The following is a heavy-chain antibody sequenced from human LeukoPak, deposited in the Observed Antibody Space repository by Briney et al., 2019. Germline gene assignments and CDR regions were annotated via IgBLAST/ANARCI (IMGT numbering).Heavy chain of an antibody. Sequence: SETLSLTCTVSGGSISSRSYYWGWIRQPPGKGLEWIGSIYYSGSTNYNPSLKSRVTISVDTSKNQFSLKLSSVTAADTAVYCCASEWERFFDYWGQGTLVTVSS. CDR2: IYYSGST. J-gene: IGHJ4*02. CDR1: GGSISSRSYY. V-gene: IGHV4-39*01. CDR3: ASEWERFFDY. D-gene: IGHD1-26*01.